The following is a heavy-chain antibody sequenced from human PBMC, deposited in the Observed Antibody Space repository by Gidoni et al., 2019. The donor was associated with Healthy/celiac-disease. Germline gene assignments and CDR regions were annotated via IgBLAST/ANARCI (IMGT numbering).Heavy chain of an antibody. CDR3: ASVFGANYGSVQEVFDI. D-gene: IGHD4-17*01. Sequence: EVQLVESGGGLVQPGGSLRLSCVASGFPFSRYEMNWVRQAPGKGLEWISYIDRRGTTRYYADSVRGRFTISRDNAERSLSLQMNSLRAEDTALYYCASVFGANYGSVQEVFDIWGQGTKVTVSS. V-gene: IGHV3-48*03. CDR1: GFPFSRYE. CDR2: IDRRGTTR. J-gene: IGHJ3*02.